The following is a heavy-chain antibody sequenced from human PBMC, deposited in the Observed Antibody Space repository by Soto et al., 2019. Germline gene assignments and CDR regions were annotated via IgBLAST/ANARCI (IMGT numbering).Heavy chain of an antibody. V-gene: IGHV3-33*01. D-gene: IGHD3-16*01. CDR3: ARDVVDRYGSRLGGRGMDV. CDR2: IWYDGSNK. J-gene: IGHJ6*02. Sequence: QVQLVESGGCVVQPGRSLRLSCAASGFTFSSYGMHWVRQAPGKGLEWVAVIWYDGSNKYYADSVKGRFTISRDNSKNTLYLQMNRLRADDTAVYYCARDVVDRYGSRLGGRGMDVWGQGTTVTVSS. CDR1: GFTFSSYG.